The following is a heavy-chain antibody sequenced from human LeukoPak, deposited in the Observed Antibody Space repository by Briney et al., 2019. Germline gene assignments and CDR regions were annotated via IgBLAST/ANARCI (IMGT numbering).Heavy chain of an antibody. V-gene: IGHV3-7*01. CDR1: GFTFRTSW. J-gene: IGHJ4*02. CDR3: ARDLSYFDY. Sequence: PGGSLRLSCAASGFTFRTSWMTWVRQAPGKGLEWVANIRQDWGTKYYVDSVKGRFTISRDNAKNSLYLQMNSLRVEDTAVYYCARDLSYFDYWGQGTLVTVSS. CDR2: IRQDWGTK.